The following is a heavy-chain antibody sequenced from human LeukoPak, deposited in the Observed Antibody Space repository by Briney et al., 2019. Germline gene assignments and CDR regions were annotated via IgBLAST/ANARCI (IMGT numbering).Heavy chain of an antibody. J-gene: IGHJ4*02. CDR3: AKNSGIAVAGPIDY. V-gene: IGHV3-43*01. Sequence: GGSLRLSCAASGFTFDDYTMHWVRQAPGKGLEWVSLISWDGGSTYYADSVKGRLTISRDNSKNSLYLQMNSLRTEDTALYYCAKNSGIAVAGPIDYWGQGTLVTVSS. CDR2: ISWDGGST. CDR1: GFTFDDYT. D-gene: IGHD6-19*01.